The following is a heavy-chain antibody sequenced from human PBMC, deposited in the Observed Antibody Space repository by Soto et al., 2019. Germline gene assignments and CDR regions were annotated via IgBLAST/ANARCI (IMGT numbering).Heavy chain of an antibody. J-gene: IGHJ3*02. Sequence: GASVKVSCKASGYTFTSYGISWVRQAPGQGLEWMGWISAYHGNTNYAQKLQGRVTMTTDTSTSTAYMELSSLRSEDTAVYYCARVSDEYCSSTSCSVDDAFDIWGQGTMVTVSS. CDR1: GYTFTSYG. CDR2: ISAYHGNT. CDR3: ARVSDEYCSSTSCSVDDAFDI. V-gene: IGHV1-18*01. D-gene: IGHD2-2*01.